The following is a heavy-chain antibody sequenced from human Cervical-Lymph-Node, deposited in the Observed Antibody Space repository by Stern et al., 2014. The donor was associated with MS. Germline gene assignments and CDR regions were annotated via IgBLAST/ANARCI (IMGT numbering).Heavy chain of an antibody. V-gene: IGHV4-31*03. D-gene: IGHD2-15*01. Sequence: QVQLQESGPGLVKPSQTLSLTCTVSGGSISSGGYYWSWIRQHPGKGLEWIGYIYYSGSTYYNPSLKSRVTISVDTSKNQFSLKLSSVTAADTAVYYCARSYCSGGSCYYAFDIWGQGTMVTVSS. CDR3: ARSYCSGGSCYYAFDI. J-gene: IGHJ3*02. CDR1: GGSISSGGYY. CDR2: IYYSGST.